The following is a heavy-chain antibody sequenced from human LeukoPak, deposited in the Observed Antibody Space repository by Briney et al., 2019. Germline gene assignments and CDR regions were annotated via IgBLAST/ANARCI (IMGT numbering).Heavy chain of an antibody. D-gene: IGHD6-13*01. CDR1: GFTFSSYA. Sequence: PGGSLRLSCAASGFTFSSYAMHWVRQAPGKGLEWVAVISYDGSNKYYADSVKGRFTISRDNSKNTLYLQMNSLRAEDTAVYYCAREAAAAGDAFDIWGQGTMVTVSS. J-gene: IGHJ3*02. CDR2: ISYDGSNK. CDR3: AREAAAAGDAFDI. V-gene: IGHV3-30*04.